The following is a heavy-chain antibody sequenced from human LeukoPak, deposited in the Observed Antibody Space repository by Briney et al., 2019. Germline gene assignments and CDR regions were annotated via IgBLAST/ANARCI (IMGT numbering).Heavy chain of an antibody. D-gene: IGHD2-21*02. CDR2: IYYSGST. CDR3: ARHSYCGGDCYQFDY. CDR1: GGSISSSSYY. J-gene: IGHJ4*02. Sequence: SETLSLTCTVSGGSISSSSYYWGWIRQPPGKGLEWIGSIYYSGSTYYNPSLKSRVTISVDTSKNQFSLKLSSVTAADTAVYYCARHSYCGGDCYQFDYWGQGTLVTVSS. V-gene: IGHV4-39*01.